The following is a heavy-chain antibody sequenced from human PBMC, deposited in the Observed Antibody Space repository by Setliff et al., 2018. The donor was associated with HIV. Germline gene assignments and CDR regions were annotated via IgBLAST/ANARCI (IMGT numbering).Heavy chain of an antibody. CDR1: GGTFSSYA. CDR2: IIPIFGTA. Sequence: SVKVSCKASGGTFSSYAISWVRQAPGQGLEWMGRIIPIFGTANYAQKFQGRVTMSRDTSTNTVYTELSSLRSEDTAVYYCARDHIAARSVDYWGQGTLVTVSS. D-gene: IGHD6-6*01. V-gene: IGHV1-69*05. J-gene: IGHJ4*02. CDR3: ARDHIAARSVDY.